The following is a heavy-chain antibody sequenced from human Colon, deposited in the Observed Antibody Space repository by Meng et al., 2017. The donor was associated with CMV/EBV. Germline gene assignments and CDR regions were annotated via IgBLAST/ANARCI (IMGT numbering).Heavy chain of an antibody. J-gene: IGHJ5*02. Sequence: SGTLSLTCAVSGGSFGGYYWSWIRQFPGRGLEWLGEISHTGGTNRNPSLKSRVTLSVDTSQNQFSLRLNAVTAAYTAIYYCARYAMEVAGRTHIDLWGQGTMVTVSS. D-gene: IGHD1-14*01. CDR3: ARYAMEVAGRTHIDL. CDR1: GGSFGGYY. CDR2: ISHTGGT. V-gene: IGHV4-34*01.